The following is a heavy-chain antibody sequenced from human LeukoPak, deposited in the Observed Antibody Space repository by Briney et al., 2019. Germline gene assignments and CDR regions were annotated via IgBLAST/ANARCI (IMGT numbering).Heavy chain of an antibody. CDR1: GFIFSSYS. D-gene: IGHD3-3*01. Sequence: PGRSLRLSCAASGFIFSSYSMHWVRQAPGKGLEWVANIKQDGSEKYYVDSVKGRFTISRDNAKNSLYLQMNSLRAEDTAVYYCARDHRKFWSGYLFDYWGQGTLVTVSS. CDR3: ARDHRKFWSGYLFDY. CDR2: IKQDGSEK. J-gene: IGHJ4*02. V-gene: IGHV3-7*01.